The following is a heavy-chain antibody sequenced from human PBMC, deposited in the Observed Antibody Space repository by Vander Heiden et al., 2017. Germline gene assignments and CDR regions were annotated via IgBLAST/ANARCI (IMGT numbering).Heavy chain of an antibody. CDR1: GGAFTGYY. J-gene: IGHJ4*02. CDR2: INHSGNI. Sequence: QVQLQQWGAGLLKPSETLSLTCAVSGGAFTGYYWNWIRQPPGRGLEWIGEINHSGNINYNPSFKSRVSISVDKNQFSLKMTSLTAADTAEYFCARSQGTGDWYGYFDSWGQGTRVTVSS. D-gene: IGHD6-13*01. CDR3: ARSQGTGDWYGYFDS. V-gene: IGHV4-34*01.